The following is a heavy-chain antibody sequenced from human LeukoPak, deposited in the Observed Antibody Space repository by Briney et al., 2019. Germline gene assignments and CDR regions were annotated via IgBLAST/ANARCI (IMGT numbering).Heavy chain of an antibody. J-gene: IGHJ4*02. CDR2: ISAYNGNT. CDR1: GYTFTSYV. V-gene: IGHV1-18*01. CDR3: ARQDSLDY. D-gene: IGHD3-22*01. Sequence: ASVKVSCKASGYTFTSYVISWVRQAPGQGLEWMGWISAYNGNTNYVPKLQGRVTMTTDTSTSTAYMELRSLRYDDTAVYYCARQDSLDYWGQGTLVTVSS.